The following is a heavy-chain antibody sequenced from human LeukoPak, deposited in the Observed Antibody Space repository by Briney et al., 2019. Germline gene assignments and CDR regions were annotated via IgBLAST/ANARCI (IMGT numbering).Heavy chain of an antibody. CDR1: GYSFTSYW. D-gene: IGHD2-2*01. Sequence: GESLRISCKGSGYSFTSYWISWVRQMPGKSLEWMGRIDPSDSYTNYSPSFQGHVTISADKSISTAYLQWSSLKASDTAMYYCARLTVVVPAAHYYYYGMDVWGKGTTVTVSS. J-gene: IGHJ6*04. CDR3: ARLTVVVPAAHYYYYGMDV. V-gene: IGHV5-10-1*01. CDR2: IDPSDSYT.